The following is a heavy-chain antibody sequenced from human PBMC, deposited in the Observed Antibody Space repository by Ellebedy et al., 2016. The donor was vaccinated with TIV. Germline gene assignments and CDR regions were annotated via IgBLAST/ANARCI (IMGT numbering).Heavy chain of an antibody. D-gene: IGHD6-19*01. J-gene: IGHJ4*02. CDR2: LRWNSGNI. CDR3: TKDNAGWFYFDY. V-gene: IGHV3-9*01. CDR1: GFAFDEYA. Sequence: SLKISCAASGFAFDEYAMHWVRQAPGKGLEWVAGLRWNSGNIGYADSVKGRFTISRDNAKNSLYLQMNSLRAEDTALYYCTKDNAGWFYFDYWGQGSLVTVSS.